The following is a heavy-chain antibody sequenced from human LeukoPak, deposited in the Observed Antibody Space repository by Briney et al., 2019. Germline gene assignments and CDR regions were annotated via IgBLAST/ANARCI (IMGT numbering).Heavy chain of an antibody. CDR3: ARGLRGWSGWFDP. D-gene: IGHD2-15*01. CDR2: IIPILGIA. CDR1: GGTFSSYA. Sequence: ASVKVSCKASGGTFSSYAISWVRQAPGQGLEWMRRIIPILGIANYAQKFQGRVTITADKSTSTAYMELSSLRSEDTAVYYCARGLRGWSGWFDPWGQGTLVTVSS. J-gene: IGHJ5*02. V-gene: IGHV1-69*04.